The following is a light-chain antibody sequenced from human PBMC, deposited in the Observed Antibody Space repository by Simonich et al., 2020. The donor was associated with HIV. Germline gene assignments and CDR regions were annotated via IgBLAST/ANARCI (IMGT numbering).Light chain of an antibody. CDR2: WAS. Sequence: DIVMTQSPDSLAVSLGERATIKCKSSQSILYSSNNKNYLAWYQQKLGQPPKLLIYWASTRESGVPDRFSGSGSGTDFTLTISSLQAEDVAVYYCQQYYSSPFTFGPGTKVDIK. J-gene: IGKJ3*01. CDR1: QSILYSSNNKNY. V-gene: IGKV4-1*01. CDR3: QQYYSSPFT.